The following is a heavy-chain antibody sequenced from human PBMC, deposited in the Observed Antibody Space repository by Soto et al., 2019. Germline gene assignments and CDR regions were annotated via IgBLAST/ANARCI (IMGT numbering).Heavy chain of an antibody. CDR1: GGSFSGYY. Sequence: QAQLQQWGAGLLKPSETLSLTCAVYGGSFSGYYWSWIRQPPGKGLEWIGEINHSGSTNYNPSLRSRVTISVDTSKNQFSLKLSSVTAADTAVYYCARGRGRIVVVPAAIMFAFDIWGQGTMVTVSS. CDR3: ARGRGRIVVVPAAIMFAFDI. D-gene: IGHD2-2*01. J-gene: IGHJ3*02. V-gene: IGHV4-34*01. CDR2: INHSGST.